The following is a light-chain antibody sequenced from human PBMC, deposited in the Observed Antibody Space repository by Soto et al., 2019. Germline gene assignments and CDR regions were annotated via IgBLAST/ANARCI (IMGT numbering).Light chain of an antibody. CDR2: NNN. CDR3: AAWDDSRKAWV. CDR1: NSNIEGNA. Sequence: QSVLSQTPSVSGTLGQRVTISCSGSNSNIEGNAVNWYQQVPGTAPKLLIYNNNHRPSGVSDRFSGSKSGTSASLAISGLQSADETDYYCAAWDDSRKAWVFGGGTKLTVL. V-gene: IGLV1-44*01. J-gene: IGLJ3*02.